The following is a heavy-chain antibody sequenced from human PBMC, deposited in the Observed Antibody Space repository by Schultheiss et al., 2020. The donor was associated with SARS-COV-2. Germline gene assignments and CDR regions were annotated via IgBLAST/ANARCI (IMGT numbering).Heavy chain of an antibody. J-gene: IGHJ4*02. D-gene: IGHD5-12*01. CDR3: AKDWAASIVATTPEN. CDR2: ILNDGANK. Sequence: GGSLRLSCAASGFIFSNYGMHWARQAPGKGLEWVAVILNDGANKYYSDAVKGRFTISRDNSKDTVYLHMNSLRIEDTAVYYCAKDWAASIVATTPENWGQGTLVTVSS. V-gene: IGHV3-30*18. CDR1: GFIFSNYG.